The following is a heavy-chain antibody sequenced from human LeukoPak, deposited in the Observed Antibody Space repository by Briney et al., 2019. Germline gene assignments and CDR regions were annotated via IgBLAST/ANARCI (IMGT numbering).Heavy chain of an antibody. CDR3: VKGSGDIVVVPAADAGMDV. D-gene: IGHD2-2*01. Sequence: QTGGSLRLSCAASGFTFSNYVMHWVRQAPGKRLEWVAAISYDGSNKYYADSVKGRFTISRDNSKNTLYLQMSSLRAEDTAVYYCVKGSGDIVVVPAADAGMDVWGQGTTVTVSS. CDR2: ISYDGSNK. J-gene: IGHJ6*02. V-gene: IGHV3-30*18. CDR1: GFTFSNYV.